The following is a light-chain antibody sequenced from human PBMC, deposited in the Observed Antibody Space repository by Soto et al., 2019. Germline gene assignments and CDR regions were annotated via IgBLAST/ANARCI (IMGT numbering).Light chain of an antibody. CDR2: ANN. V-gene: IGLV1-47*02. CDR3: AAWEDNLSGVV. Sequence: QSVLTQSPSASATPGQGVSISCSGGGSNIGNFYVSWYQHVPGTAPRLLIYANNQRPSGVPDRFSGSKSGTSASLAISGLRSEDEAYYDCAAWEDNLSGVVFGGGTNVTVL. CDR1: GSNIGNFY. J-gene: IGLJ3*02.